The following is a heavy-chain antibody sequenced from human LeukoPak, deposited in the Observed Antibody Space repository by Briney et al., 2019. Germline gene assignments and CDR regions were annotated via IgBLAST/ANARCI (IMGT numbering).Heavy chain of an antibody. J-gene: IGHJ4*02. Sequence: GGSLRLSCAVSGSTFRNYAMSWVRQAPGKGLEWVSTISGSGGSTYNADSVKGRFTISRDNSKNTLYLQMNSLRAEDTALYYCAGTRSGTPAGYWGQGTLVTVSS. CDR3: AGTRSGTPAGY. V-gene: IGHV3-23*01. CDR2: ISGSGGST. D-gene: IGHD3-10*01. CDR1: GSTFRNYA.